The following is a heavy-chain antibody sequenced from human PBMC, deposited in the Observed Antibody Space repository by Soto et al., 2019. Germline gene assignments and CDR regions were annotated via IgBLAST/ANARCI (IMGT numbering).Heavy chain of an antibody. D-gene: IGHD4-17*01. CDR1: GDSVSRGSYY. CDR2: IYYSGST. Sequence: QVQLQESGPGLVKPSETLSLTCTVSGDSVSRGSYYWNWIRQPPGKGLEWLGYIYYSGSTEYNPSFTSRVTMSVDTSKNQFSLRLSSVTAADTAIYYCARDGVDYESGCLDPWGQGTLVTVSS. J-gene: IGHJ5*02. V-gene: IGHV4-61*01. CDR3: ARDGVDYESGCLDP.